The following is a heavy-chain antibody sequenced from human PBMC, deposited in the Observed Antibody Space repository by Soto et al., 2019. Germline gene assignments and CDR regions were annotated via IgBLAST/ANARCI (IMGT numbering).Heavy chain of an antibody. V-gene: IGHV1-2*04. Sequence: GASVKVSCKASGYTFTGYYMHWVRQAPGQGLEWMGWINPNSGGTNYAQKFQGWVTMTRDTSISTAYMELSSLRSDDTAVYYCARDPRALGYCSSTSCYSGEIYGMDVWGQGTTVTVSS. CDR2: INPNSGGT. J-gene: IGHJ6*02. CDR1: GYTFTGYY. CDR3: ARDPRALGYCSSTSCYSGEIYGMDV. D-gene: IGHD2-2*02.